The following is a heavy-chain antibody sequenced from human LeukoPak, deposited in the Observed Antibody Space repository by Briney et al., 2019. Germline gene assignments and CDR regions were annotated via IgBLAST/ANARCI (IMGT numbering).Heavy chain of an antibody. D-gene: IGHD6-19*01. CDR2: IYHSGST. Sequence: KPSETLSLTCADSGYSISSGYYWGWIRQPPGKRMEWIGSIYHSGSTYYNPSLKSRVTISVDTSKNQFSLKLSSVTAADTAVYYCARKIAVAGIIDYWGQGTLVTVSS. J-gene: IGHJ4*02. CDR3: ARKIAVAGIIDY. CDR1: GYSISSGYY. V-gene: IGHV4-38-2*01.